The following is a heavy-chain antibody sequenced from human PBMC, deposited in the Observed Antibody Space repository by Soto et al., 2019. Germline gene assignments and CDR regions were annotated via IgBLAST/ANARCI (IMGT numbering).Heavy chain of an antibody. V-gene: IGHV4-39*01. J-gene: IGHJ5*02. D-gene: IGHD4-17*01. CDR3: ARHPSTTVTYGYGWFDP. CDR1: GGSISSSSYY. Sequence: PSETLSLTCTVSGGSISSSSYYWGWIRQPPGKGLEWIGSIYYSGSTYYNPSLKSRVTISVDTSKNQFSLKLSSVTAADTAVYYCARHPSTTVTYGYGWFDPWGQGTLVTVSS. CDR2: IYYSGST.